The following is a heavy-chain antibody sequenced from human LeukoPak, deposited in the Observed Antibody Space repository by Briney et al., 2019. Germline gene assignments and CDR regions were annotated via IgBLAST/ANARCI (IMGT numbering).Heavy chain of an antibody. CDR2: TNSDGSEI. J-gene: IGHJ4*02. Sequence: GGSLKLSCEASGYTFSSYWMTWVRQAPGKGLEWVGNTNSDGSEIHYVDSVKGRFTISRDNAKDALFLQMNSLKTEDTAMYYCTTLTMLLATHADYWGQGTLVTVSS. V-gene: IGHV3-7*03. D-gene: IGHD3-10*01. CDR1: GYTFSSYW. CDR3: TTLTMLLATHADY.